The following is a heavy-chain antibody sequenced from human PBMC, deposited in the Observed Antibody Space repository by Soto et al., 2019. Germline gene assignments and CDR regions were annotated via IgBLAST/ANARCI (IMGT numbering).Heavy chain of an antibody. D-gene: IGHD3-3*01. CDR2: INHSGST. J-gene: IGHJ4*02. Sequence: PSETLSLTCAVYGGSFSGYYWSWIRQPPGKGLEWIGEINHSGSTNYNPSLKSRVTISVDTSKNQFSLKLSSVTAADTAVYYCARGKDYDFWSGYYSPKGEFDYWGQGTLVTVSS. V-gene: IGHV4-34*01. CDR1: GGSFSGYY. CDR3: ARGKDYDFWSGYYSPKGEFDY.